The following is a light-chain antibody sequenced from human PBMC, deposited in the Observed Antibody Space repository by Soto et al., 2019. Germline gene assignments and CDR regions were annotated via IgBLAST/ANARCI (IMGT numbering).Light chain of an antibody. V-gene: IGLV4-69*01. CDR2: LNTDGSH. J-gene: IGLJ2*01. CDR3: QTWGTDIPKV. Sequence: QLVLTQSPSASASLGASVRLTCTLSSGHSSYAIAWHQQLPEKGPRYLMRLNTDGSHSRGDGIPDRFSGSSSGAERYLTISSLQSEDEADYSWQTWGTDIPKVFGGGTKLTVL. CDR1: SGHSSYA.